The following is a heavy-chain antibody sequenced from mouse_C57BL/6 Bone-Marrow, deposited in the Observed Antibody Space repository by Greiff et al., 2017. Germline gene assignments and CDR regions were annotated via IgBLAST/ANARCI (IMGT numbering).Heavy chain of an antibody. J-gene: IGHJ3*01. CDR2: IYWDDDK. Sequence: QVTLKESGPGILQSSQTLSLTCSFSGFSLSTSGMGVSWIRQPSGKGLEWLAHIYWDDDKRYNPSLKSRLTISKDTSRNQVFLKITSVDTADTATYYCARILYGSSPPWFAYWGQGTLVTVSA. CDR1: GFSLSTSGMG. CDR3: ARILYGSSPPWFAY. D-gene: IGHD1-1*01. V-gene: IGHV8-12*01.